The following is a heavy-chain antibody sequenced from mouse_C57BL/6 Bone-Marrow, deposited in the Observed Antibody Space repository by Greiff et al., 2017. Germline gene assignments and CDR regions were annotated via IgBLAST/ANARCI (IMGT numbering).Heavy chain of an antibody. CDR2: IDPSDSYT. D-gene: IGHD1-1*01. Sequence: VQLQQPGAELVMPGASVKLSCKASGYTFTSYWMHWVKQRPGQGLEWIGEIDPSDSYTNYNQKFTGKSTLTVDKSSSTAYMQLSSLTSEDSAVYYCARRHYGSSYRGFFDYWGQGTTLTVSS. CDR3: ARRHYGSSYRGFFDY. V-gene: IGHV1-69*01. CDR1: GYTFTSYW. J-gene: IGHJ2*01.